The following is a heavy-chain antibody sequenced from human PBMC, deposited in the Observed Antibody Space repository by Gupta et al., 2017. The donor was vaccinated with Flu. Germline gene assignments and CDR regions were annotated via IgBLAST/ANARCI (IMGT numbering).Heavy chain of an antibody. Sequence: RQAPGKGLEWVSYISSSGSTIYYADSVKGRFTISRDNAKNSLYLQMNSLRAEDTAVYYCARTPLGVVRAFDYWGQGTLVTVSS. D-gene: IGHD3-3*01. J-gene: IGHJ4*02. CDR2: ISSSGSTI. V-gene: IGHV3-48*03. CDR3: ARTPLGVVRAFDY.